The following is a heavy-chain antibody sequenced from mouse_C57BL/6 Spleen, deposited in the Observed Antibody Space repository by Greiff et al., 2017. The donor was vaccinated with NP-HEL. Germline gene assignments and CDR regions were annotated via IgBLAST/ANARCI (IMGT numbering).Heavy chain of an antibody. CDR2: IYPGSGNT. D-gene: IGHD1-1*01. CDR3: AREGVATGYFDV. CDR1: GYTFTDYY. V-gene: IGHV1-76*01. J-gene: IGHJ1*03. Sequence: QVQLQQSGAELVRPGASVKLSCKASGYTFTDYYINWVKQRPGQGLEWIARIYPGSGNTYYNEKFKGKATLTAEKSSSTAYMQLSSLTSEDSAVYFCAREGVATGYFDVWGTGTTVTVSS.